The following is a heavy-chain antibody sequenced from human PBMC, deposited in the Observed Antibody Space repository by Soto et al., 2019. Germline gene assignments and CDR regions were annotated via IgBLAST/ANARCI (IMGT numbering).Heavy chain of an antibody. CDR1: GYTFTSYG. V-gene: IGHV1-18*01. Sequence: GASVKVSCKASGYTFTSYGISWVRQAPGQGLEWMGWISAYNGNTNYAQKLQGRVTMTTDTSTSTAYMELRSLRSDDTAVYYCARVLEITMVRGALLYWGQGTLVTVSS. D-gene: IGHD3-10*01. J-gene: IGHJ4*02. CDR2: ISAYNGNT. CDR3: ARVLEITMVRGALLY.